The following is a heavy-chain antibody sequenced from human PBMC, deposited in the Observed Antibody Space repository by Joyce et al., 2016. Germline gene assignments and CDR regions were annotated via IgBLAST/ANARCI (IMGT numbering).Heavy chain of an antibody. Sequence: TWALTLTCTFSGFSLSTSGVGVGWIRQPPGKALEWLALIYWSDDKRYSPSLKSRLTITKDTSKNQVVLTMTNMDPVDTATYYCAREDLGFTMISDWGQGTLVTVSS. CDR1: GFSLSTSGVG. D-gene: IGHD3-22*01. CDR3: AREDLGFTMISD. CDR2: IYWSDDK. V-gene: IGHV2-5*01. J-gene: IGHJ4*02.